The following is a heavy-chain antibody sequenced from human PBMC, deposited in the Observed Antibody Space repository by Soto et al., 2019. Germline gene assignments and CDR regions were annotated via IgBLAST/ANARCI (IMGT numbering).Heavy chain of an antibody. V-gene: IGHV1-18*01. Sequence: QVQLVQSGAEVKKPGASVKVSCKASGYRFTNHGISWVRQAPGQGLEWMGWISGNDGKTKYARKFQGRVTRTTDTSTSTAYMEMNSLRYDDTAVYYCARDFYPLAYYFDYWGQGTLVTVSS. J-gene: IGHJ4*02. CDR2: ISGNDGKT. CDR3: ARDFYPLAYYFDY. CDR1: GYRFTNHG.